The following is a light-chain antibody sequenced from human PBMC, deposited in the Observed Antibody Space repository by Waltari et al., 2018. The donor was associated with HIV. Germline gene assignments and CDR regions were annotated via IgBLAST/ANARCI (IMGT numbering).Light chain of an antibody. CDR1: RSLPVCPNR. J-gene: IGLJ3*02. CDR2: YKSVSDN. V-gene: IGLV5-45*01. CDR3: MIWAGGSWV. Sequence: QPVLTQPASLSASPGASATLPSALPRSLPVCPNRIYCFPPRPGSPPQYLLRYKSVSDNERVAGVPSRFSGSSNFSANVGLLLISGLQPEDEAAYYCMIWAGGSWVFGGGTQLTVL.